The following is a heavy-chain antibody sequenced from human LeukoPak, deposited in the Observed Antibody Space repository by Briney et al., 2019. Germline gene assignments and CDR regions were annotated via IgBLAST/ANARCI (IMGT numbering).Heavy chain of an antibody. J-gene: IGHJ4*02. CDR3: ARVHLGVYYFDY. D-gene: IGHD3-16*01. Sequence: GASVKVSCKASGYPFTSYYMHWVRQAPGQGLEWMGWISAYNGNTNYAQKLQGRVTMTTDTSTSTAYMELRSLRSDDTAVYYCARVHLGVYYFDYWGQGTLVTVSS. V-gene: IGHV1-18*04. CDR1: GYPFTSYY. CDR2: ISAYNGNT.